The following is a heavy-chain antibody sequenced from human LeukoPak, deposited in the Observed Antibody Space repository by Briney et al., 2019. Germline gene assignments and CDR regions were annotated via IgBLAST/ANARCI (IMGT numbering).Heavy chain of an antibody. V-gene: IGHV1-18*01. CDR3: ARRGGYSSGSGFSPYYFDY. CDR2: ISAYTGNT. CDR1: GYTLTDYG. J-gene: IGHJ4*02. D-gene: IGHD2-15*01. Sequence: GASVKVSCKASGYTLTDYGISWVRQAPGQGLEWMGWISAYTGNTNYAQKIQGRVTMTTDTSTSTAYMELRSLRSDDTAVYYCARRGGYSSGSGFSPYYFDYWGQGTLVTVSS.